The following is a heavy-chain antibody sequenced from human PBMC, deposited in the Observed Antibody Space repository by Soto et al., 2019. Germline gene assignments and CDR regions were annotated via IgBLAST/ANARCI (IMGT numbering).Heavy chain of an antibody. D-gene: IGHD3-10*01. CDR1: GGSISSGGYY. Sequence: QVQLQESGPGLVKPSQTLSLTCTVSGGSISSGGYYWSWIRQHPGKGLEWIGYIYYSGSTYYNPSLKSRVTISVDTSKNQFSLKLSSVTAADTAVYYCAREVWFGERPNYYYYGMDVWGQGTTVTVSS. J-gene: IGHJ6*02. CDR3: AREVWFGERPNYYYYGMDV. CDR2: IYYSGST. V-gene: IGHV4-31*03.